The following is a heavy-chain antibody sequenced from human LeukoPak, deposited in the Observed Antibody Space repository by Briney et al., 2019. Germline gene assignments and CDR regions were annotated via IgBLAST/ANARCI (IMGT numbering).Heavy chain of an antibody. CDR2: IYYSGST. V-gene: IGHV4-39*07. D-gene: IGHD1-1*01. J-gene: IGHJ3*02. Sequence: SETLSLTCTVSGGSISSSSYYWGWIRQPPGKGLEWIGSIYYSGSTYYNPSLESRVTISVDTSKNQFSLKLSSVTAADTAVYYCARDDSESHAFDIWGQGTMVTVSS. CDR1: GGSISSSSYY. CDR3: ARDDSESHAFDI.